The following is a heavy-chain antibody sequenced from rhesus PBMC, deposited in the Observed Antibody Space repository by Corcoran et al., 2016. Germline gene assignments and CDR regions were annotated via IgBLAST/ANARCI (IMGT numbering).Heavy chain of an antibody. V-gene: IGHV3S22*01. CDR3: ARGPNEEYYFDY. Sequence: EVQLVESGGGLVQPGGSLRLSCAASGFTFSDYYMSWVRQAPGKGPEGVGFIRKKANGGTAEYAASVKGRFTISRDDSKSIASLQMNSLKTEDTAVYYCARGPNEEYYFDYWGQGVLVTVSS. D-gene: IGHD1-32*01. J-gene: IGHJ4*01. CDR2: IRKKANGGTA. CDR1: GFTFSDYY.